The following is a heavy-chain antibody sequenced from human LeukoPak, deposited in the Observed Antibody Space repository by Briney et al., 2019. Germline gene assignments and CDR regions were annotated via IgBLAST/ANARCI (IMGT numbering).Heavy chain of an antibody. CDR2: TYYRSKWYT. CDR1: GDSVSSNSAA. CDR3: AWGYSRYLVN. V-gene: IGHV6-1*01. J-gene: IGHJ4*02. Sequence: SQTLSLTCAISGDSVSSNSAAWNWIRQSLSRGLEWLGRTYYRSKWYTYYAVSVKSRITINPDTSKNQFSLQLYSVTPDDTAVYYCAWGYSRYLVNWGQGTLVTVSS. D-gene: IGHD5-12*01.